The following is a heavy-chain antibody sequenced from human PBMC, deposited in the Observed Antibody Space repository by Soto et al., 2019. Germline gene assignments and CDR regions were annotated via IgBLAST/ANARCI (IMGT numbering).Heavy chain of an antibody. J-gene: IGHJ6*02. Sequence: GGSLRLSCVGSGFTFSKYGMHWVRQAPGRGLEWVAVISPDGGNKYYGGSVKGRFAVSRDNSKNTLYLQMNSLRAEDTAVYYCAKEGGGGRNYYYTMDVWGQGTTVTVSS. CDR2: ISPDGGNK. CDR3: AKEGGGGRNYYYTMDV. CDR1: GFTFSKYG. D-gene: IGHD2-15*01. V-gene: IGHV3-30*18.